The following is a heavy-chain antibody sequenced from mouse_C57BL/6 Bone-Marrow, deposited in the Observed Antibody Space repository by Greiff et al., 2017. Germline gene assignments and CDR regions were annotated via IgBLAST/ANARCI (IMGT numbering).Heavy chain of an antibody. CDR1: GYSFTGYF. D-gene: IGHD2-12*01. Sequence: VQLQQSGPELVQPGDSVKISCKASGYSFTGYFMNWVMQSHGKSLEWIGRINPYNGDTFYNQKFKGKATLTVDKSSSTAHMELRSLTSEDSAVYYCARHYSDWGFAYWGQGTLVTVSA. J-gene: IGHJ3*01. CDR2: INPYNGDT. CDR3: ARHYSDWGFAY. V-gene: IGHV1-20*01.